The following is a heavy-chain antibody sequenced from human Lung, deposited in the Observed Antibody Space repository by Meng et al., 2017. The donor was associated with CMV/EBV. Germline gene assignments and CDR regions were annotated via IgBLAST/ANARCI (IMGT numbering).Heavy chain of an antibody. CDR2: IRTNAKNYAT. J-gene: IGHJ2*01. V-gene: IGHV3-73*01. Sequence: GGSLRLSCEASGFTLRASAVHWVRQAAGKGLEWVGRIRTNAKNYATAYTESVKGRFTLSSDDSKNTAYLLMNSLKIEDTAVYYCTKPNGAAFDLWGRGTLVTVSS. CDR3: TKPNGAAFDL. CDR1: GFTLRASA. D-gene: IGHD2-8*01.